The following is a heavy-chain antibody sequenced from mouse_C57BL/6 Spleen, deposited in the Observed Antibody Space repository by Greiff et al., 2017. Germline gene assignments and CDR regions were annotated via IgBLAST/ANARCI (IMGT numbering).Heavy chain of an antibody. CDR1: GFTFSSYA. CDR2: ISSGGDYI. Sequence: EVKLMESGEGLMKPGGSLKLSCAASGFTFSSYAMSWVRQTPEKRLEWVAYISSGGDYIYYADTVKGRFTISRDNARNTLYLQMSSLKSEDTAMYYCTRKVYDGYYDAMDDWGQGTSVTVSS. CDR3: TRKVYDGYYDAMDD. V-gene: IGHV5-9-1*02. J-gene: IGHJ4*01. D-gene: IGHD2-3*01.